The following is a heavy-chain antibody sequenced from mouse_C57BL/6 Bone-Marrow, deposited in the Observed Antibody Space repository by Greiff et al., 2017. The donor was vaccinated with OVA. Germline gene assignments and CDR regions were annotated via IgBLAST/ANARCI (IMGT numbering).Heavy chain of an antibody. CDR3: AREDYSNYLDY. CDR1: GYTFTSYW. Sequence: QVQLQQPGAELVMPGASVKLSCKASGYTFTSYWMHWVKQRPGQGLEWIGEIDPSDSYTNYNQKFKGKSTLTVEKSSSTADMQLSSLTSEDSAVYYCAREDYSNYLDYWGQGTSLTVSS. D-gene: IGHD2-5*01. J-gene: IGHJ2*02. CDR2: IDPSDSYT. V-gene: IGHV1-69*01.